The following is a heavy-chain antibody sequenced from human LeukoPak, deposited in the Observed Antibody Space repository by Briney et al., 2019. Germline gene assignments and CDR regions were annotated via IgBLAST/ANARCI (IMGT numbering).Heavy chain of an antibody. CDR1: GFTFSSYG. V-gene: IGHV3-33*01. CDR2: IWYDGSNK. CDR3: ARSGVQRWLQFFDY. Sequence: GRSLRLSCAASGFTFSSYGMHWVRQAPGKGLEWVAVIWYDGSNKYYADSVKGRFTISRDNSKNTLYLQMNSLRAEDTAVYYCARSGVQRWLQFFDYWGQGTLVTVSS. D-gene: IGHD5-24*01. J-gene: IGHJ4*02.